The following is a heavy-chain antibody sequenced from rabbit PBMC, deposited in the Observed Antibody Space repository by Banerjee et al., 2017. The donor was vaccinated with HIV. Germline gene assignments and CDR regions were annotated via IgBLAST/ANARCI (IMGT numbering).Heavy chain of an antibody. CDR2: INTSTGNT. CDR1: GFSFNNKYV. Sequence: QEQLEESGGDLVKPEGSLTLTCTASGFSFNNKYVMCWVRQAPGKGLEWIACINTSTGNTVYASWAKGRFTISKTSSTTVTLQMTSLTAADTATYFCARGAGDVGWGYGYAHLWGPGTLVTVS. CDR3: ARGAGDVGWGYGYAHL. V-gene: IGHV1S45*01. D-gene: IGHD6-1*01. J-gene: IGHJ6*01.